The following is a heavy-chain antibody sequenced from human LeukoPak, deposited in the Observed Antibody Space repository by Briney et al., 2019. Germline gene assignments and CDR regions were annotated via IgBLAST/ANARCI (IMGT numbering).Heavy chain of an antibody. V-gene: IGHV4-4*02. J-gene: IGHJ4*02. CDR2: IYYSGST. D-gene: IGHD2-8*01. CDR3: AREKWTRGHIDY. CDR1: DGSISSSHW. Sequence: PSGTLSLTCAVSDGSISSSHWWSWVRQPPGKGLEWIGYIYYSGSTYYNPSLKSRVTISVDTSKNQFSQKLSSVTAADTAVYYCAREKWTRGHIDYWGQGTLVTVSS.